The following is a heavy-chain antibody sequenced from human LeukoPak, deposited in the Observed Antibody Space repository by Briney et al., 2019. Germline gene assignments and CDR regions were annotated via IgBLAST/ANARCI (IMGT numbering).Heavy chain of an antibody. CDR2: INHSGST. V-gene: IGHV4-34*01. Sequence: PSETLSLTCAVYGGSFSGYYWSWIRQPPGKGLEWIGEINHSGSTNYNLSLKSRGTISVDTTKNQFSLNLSSVTAPDTAVYYCAREKLLWFGLDPWGQGTLVTVSS. CDR1: GGSFSGYY. J-gene: IGHJ5*02. CDR3: AREKLLWFGLDP. D-gene: IGHD3-10*01.